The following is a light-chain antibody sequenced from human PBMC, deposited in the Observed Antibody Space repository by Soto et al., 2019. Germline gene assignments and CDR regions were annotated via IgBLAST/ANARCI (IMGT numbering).Light chain of an antibody. Sequence: EIVLTQSPGTLSLSPGERATLSCRASETVAGSYLAWYQQKPGQAPRLLIHGASTRATGIADRFSGSGSGKDFTLTISRLEPEDFATYYCHQTYANPWTFAQGTKVEV. V-gene: IGKV3-20*01. CDR2: GAS. CDR3: HQTYANPWT. J-gene: IGKJ1*01. CDR1: ETVAGSY.